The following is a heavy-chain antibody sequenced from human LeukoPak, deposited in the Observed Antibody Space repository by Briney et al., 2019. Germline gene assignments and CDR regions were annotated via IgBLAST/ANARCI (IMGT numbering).Heavy chain of an antibody. Sequence: GGSLRLSCAASGFTFSSSAMSWVRQAPGKGLEWVSGTTAGGGGTYYADSVRGRFTISRDNSKNSLYLQMNSLRAEDTAVYYCARDRSSACDYWGQGTLVTVSS. CDR1: GFTFSSSA. D-gene: IGHD6-19*01. CDR2: TTAGGGGT. J-gene: IGHJ4*02. CDR3: ARDRSSACDY. V-gene: IGHV3-23*01.